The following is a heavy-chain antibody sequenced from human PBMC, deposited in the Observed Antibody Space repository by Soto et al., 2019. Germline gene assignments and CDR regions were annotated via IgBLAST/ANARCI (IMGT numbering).Heavy chain of an antibody. Sequence: GASVKVSCKASGGTFSRDAISWVRQAPGQGLEWMGGIIPMFGTAKYAQKFQGRLTITADESTSTAYMELRSLRSEDTAVYYCSRGVVVVAASQLGWFDPWGQGTLVT. CDR2: IIPMFGTA. CDR3: SRGVVVVAASQLGWFDP. V-gene: IGHV1-69*13. D-gene: IGHD2-15*01. CDR1: GGTFSRDA. J-gene: IGHJ5*02.